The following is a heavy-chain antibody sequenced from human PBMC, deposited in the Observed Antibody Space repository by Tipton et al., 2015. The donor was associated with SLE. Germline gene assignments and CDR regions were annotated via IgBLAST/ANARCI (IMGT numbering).Heavy chain of an antibody. CDR2: IYYSGST. V-gene: IGHV4-61*01. CDR1: GGSISRGSYF. Sequence: TLSLTCSVSGGSISRGSYFWSWIRQPPGKGLEWIGYIYYSGSTNYNPSLKSRVTISVDTSKNQFSLKLSSVTAADTAVYYCAREGSSWYYFDYWGQGTLVTVSS. CDR3: AREGSSWYYFDY. D-gene: IGHD6-13*01. J-gene: IGHJ4*02.